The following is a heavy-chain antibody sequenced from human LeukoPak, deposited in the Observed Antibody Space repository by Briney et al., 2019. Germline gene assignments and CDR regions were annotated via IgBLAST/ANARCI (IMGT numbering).Heavy chain of an antibody. CDR1: GFTFNNLH. CDR3: AKALNEWLVHPFDY. V-gene: IGHV3-23*01. CDR2: VGSSGTST. Sequence: GGSLNFPSLGSGFTFNNLHRLGPRQAPGKGLEWVSGVGSSGTSTYYADSVKGRFTITRDTSKNTLHVPMNSRKAEDTAVYYCAKALNEWLVHPFDYWGQGTLVSVSS. J-gene: IGHJ4*02. D-gene: IGHD6-19*01.